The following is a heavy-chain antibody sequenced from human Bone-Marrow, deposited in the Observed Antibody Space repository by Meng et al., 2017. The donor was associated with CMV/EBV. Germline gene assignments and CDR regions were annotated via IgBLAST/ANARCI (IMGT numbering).Heavy chain of an antibody. CDR3: ARDSSRYDFWSGPNWFDP. D-gene: IGHD3-3*01. V-gene: IGHV3-66*01. CDR2: IYGGGST. CDR1: GFTVSRNH. Sequence: GESLKISCAASGFTVSRNHMSWVRQVPGKGLEWVSLIYGGGSTFYADSVKGRFTISRDNAKNSLYLQMNSLRAEDTAVYYCARDSSRYDFWSGPNWFDPWGQGTLVTVSS. J-gene: IGHJ5*02.